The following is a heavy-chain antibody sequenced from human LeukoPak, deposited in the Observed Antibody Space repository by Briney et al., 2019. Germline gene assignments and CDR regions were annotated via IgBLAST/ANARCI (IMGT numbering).Heavy chain of an antibody. CDR2: ISGSGGTT. V-gene: IGHV3-23*01. Sequence: GGSLRLSCAASGFSFRSYAMSWVRQAPGMGLEWVSAISGSGGTTDYADSVKGRFTTSRDNAKNSPYLQMNSLRDEDSAVYYCARDQGIFDYWGQGTLVTVSS. J-gene: IGHJ4*02. CDR3: ARDQGIFDY. CDR1: GFSFRSYA.